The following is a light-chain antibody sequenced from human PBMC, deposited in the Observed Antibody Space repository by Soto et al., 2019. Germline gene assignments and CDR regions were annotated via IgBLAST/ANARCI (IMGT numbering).Light chain of an antibody. Sequence: QSVLTQPASVSGSPGQSITISCTGTSSDVGGYNSVSWYRQDPGKAPKLMIYDVTNRPSGLSNRFSGSKSGNTASLTISGLQAEDEADYYCSSFTSSITYVFGTGTKVTV. CDR1: SSDVGGYNS. CDR2: DVT. CDR3: SSFTSSITYV. V-gene: IGLV2-14*01. J-gene: IGLJ1*01.